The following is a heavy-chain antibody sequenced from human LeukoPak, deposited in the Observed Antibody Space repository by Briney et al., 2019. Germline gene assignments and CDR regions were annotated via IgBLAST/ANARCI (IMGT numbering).Heavy chain of an antibody. CDR2: IYYSGST. Sequence: SETLSLTCAVYGGSFSGYYWSWIRQPPGKGLEWIGYIYYSGSTNYNPSLKSRVTISVDTSKNQFSLKLSSVTAADTAVYYCARGGSGYYYYGMDVWGQGTTVTVSS. V-gene: IGHV4-59*01. CDR1: GGSFSGYY. J-gene: IGHJ6*02. CDR3: ARGGSGYYYYGMDV. D-gene: IGHD3-10*01.